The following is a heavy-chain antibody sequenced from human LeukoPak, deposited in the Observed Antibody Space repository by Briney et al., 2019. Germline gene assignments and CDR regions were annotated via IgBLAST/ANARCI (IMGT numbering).Heavy chain of an antibody. D-gene: IGHD6-13*01. CDR1: GGSFSSYA. Sequence: SVKVSCKASGGSFSSYAISWVRQAPGQGLEWMGGIIPIFGTANYAQKFQGRVTITADKSTSTAYMELSSLRSEDTAVYYCARALSAAAGKYYYGMDVWGQGTTVTVSS. CDR3: ARALSAAAGKYYYGMDV. J-gene: IGHJ6*02. V-gene: IGHV1-69*06. CDR2: IIPIFGTA.